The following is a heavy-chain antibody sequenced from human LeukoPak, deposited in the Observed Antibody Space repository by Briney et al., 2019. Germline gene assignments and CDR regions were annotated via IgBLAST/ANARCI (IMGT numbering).Heavy chain of an antibody. CDR2: IYYSGST. D-gene: IGHD3-9*01. J-gene: IGHJ4*02. CDR1: GFTFSRYSMN. V-gene: IGHV4-59*05. CDR3: AGKYYDILTGWLDY. Sequence: GSLRLSCAASGFTFSRYSMNWVRQAPGKGLEGSGSIYYSGSTYYNPSLKSRVTISVDTSKNQCSLKLSSVTAADTAVYYCAGKYYDILTGWLDYWGQGTLVTVSS.